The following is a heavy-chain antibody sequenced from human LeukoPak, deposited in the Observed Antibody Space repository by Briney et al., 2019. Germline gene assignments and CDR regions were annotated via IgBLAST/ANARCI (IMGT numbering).Heavy chain of an antibody. CDR2: ISSASSYT. CDR3: ARDRNGGPDY. V-gene: IGHV3-11*06. D-gene: IGHD7-27*01. J-gene: IGHJ4*02. Sequence: GGSLRLSCAASGFIFSDYYMSWIRQAPGKGLEWVSYISSASSYTNDADSVKGRFTISRDNAKNSLYLQMNSRRAEDTAVYYCARDRNGGPDYWGQGTLVTVSS. CDR1: GFIFSDYY.